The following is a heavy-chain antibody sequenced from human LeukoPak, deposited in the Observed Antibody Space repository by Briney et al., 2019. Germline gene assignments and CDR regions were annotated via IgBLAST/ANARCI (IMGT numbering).Heavy chain of an antibody. D-gene: IGHD2-2*01. V-gene: IGHV1-18*01. J-gene: IGHJ6*02. CDR2: ISPYDGDT. Sequence: ASVKVSCKVSGYNFVSYAISWVRQAPGQGLEWMGWISPYDGDTNYVQKFQGRVTMATDTSTSIAYMVLRSLRSDDTAVYYCARTLGCSYTTYSPPESYYALDVWGQGTTVTVSS. CDR1: GYNFVSYA. CDR3: ARTLGCSYTTYSPPESYYALDV.